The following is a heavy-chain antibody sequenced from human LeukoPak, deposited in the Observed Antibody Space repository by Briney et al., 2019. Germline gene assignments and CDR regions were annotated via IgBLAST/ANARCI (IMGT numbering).Heavy chain of an antibody. CDR2: IIPIFGTA. Sequence: ASVKVSCKASGGTFSSYAISWVRQAPGQGLEWMGGIIPIFGTANYAQKFQGRVTITADESTSTAYMELSSLRSEDTAVYYCARVKVGGTHMVRGVILPSTPYYFDYWGQGTLVTVSS. V-gene: IGHV1-69*13. CDR3: ARVKVGGTHMVRGVILPSTPYYFDY. J-gene: IGHJ4*02. CDR1: GGTFSSYA. D-gene: IGHD3-10*01.